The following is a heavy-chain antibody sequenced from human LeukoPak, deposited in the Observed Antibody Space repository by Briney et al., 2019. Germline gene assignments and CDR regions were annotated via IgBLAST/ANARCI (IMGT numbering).Heavy chain of an antibody. CDR2: IYYSGST. Sequence: PSETLSLTCTVSGGSISSGGYYWSWIRQHPGKGLEWIGYIYYSGSTYYNPSLKSRVTISVDTSKNQFSLKLSSVTAADTAVYYCAREGGGGAEIRALDIWGQGTMVTVSS. CDR1: GGSISSGGYY. J-gene: IGHJ3*02. V-gene: IGHV4-31*03. CDR3: AREGGGGAEIRALDI. D-gene: IGHD2-15*01.